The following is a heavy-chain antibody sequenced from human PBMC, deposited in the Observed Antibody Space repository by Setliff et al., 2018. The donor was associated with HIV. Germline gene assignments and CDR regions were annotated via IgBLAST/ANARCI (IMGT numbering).Heavy chain of an antibody. CDR1: GDSVNNDYYY. CDR3: VRTGSSTSWGVYHYYYMDI. D-gene: IGHD3-10*01. V-gene: IGHV4-61*02. Sequence: SETLSLTCTVSGDSVNNDYYYWTWIRQPAAKGLEWIGRFSADGSANYNPSLKGRVSISVDSSKNQFSLEMTSMTAADTAVYYCVRTGSSTSWGVYHYYYMDIWGKGTTVTVSS. CDR2: FSADGSA. J-gene: IGHJ6*03.